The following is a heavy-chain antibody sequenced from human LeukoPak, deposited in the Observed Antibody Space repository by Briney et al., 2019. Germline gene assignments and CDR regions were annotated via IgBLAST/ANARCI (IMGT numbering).Heavy chain of an antibody. V-gene: IGHV3-7*01. CDR3: VRDGRPLDY. CDR2: IKQDGGER. D-gene: IGHD3/OR15-3a*01. J-gene: IGHJ4*02. Sequence: GGSLRLSCAASGFTFDDYAMHWVRQPPGKGLEWVANIKQDGGERYYVDSVRGRFTISRDNSKNSLYLQMNSLRAEDTAVYYCVRDGRPLDYWGQGTLVIVS. CDR1: GFTFDDYA.